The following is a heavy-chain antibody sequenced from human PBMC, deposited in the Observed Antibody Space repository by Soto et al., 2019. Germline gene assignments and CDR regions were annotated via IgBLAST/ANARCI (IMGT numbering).Heavy chain of an antibody. J-gene: IGHJ6*03. D-gene: IGHD6-6*01. V-gene: IGHV3-64*01. CDR2: ISSNGVGT. CDR3: ARRARPDFYYMDV. CDR1: GFTLSGYA. Sequence: GGSLRLSCAASGFTLSGYAMDWVRQAPGKGLEYVSGISSNGVGTYYANSVQGRFTISRDNSKYTVYLQMGSLRPDDMALYYCARRARPDFYYMDVWGKGTTVTVSS.